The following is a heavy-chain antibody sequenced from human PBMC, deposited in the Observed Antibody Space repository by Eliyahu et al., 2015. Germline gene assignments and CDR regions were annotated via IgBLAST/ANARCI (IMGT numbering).Heavy chain of an antibody. J-gene: IGHJ6*04. D-gene: IGHD3-3*01. Sequence: QVQLVQSGAEVKKPGASVKVSCKASGYTFTSYDLXXVRXAXXHXLEWMGWMNPNSGNTGYAQKFQGRVTMTRNTSISTAYMELSSLRSEDTAVYYCARGPGGGDYYDFWSGYLGWAVYYYYGMDVWGKGTTVTVSS. CDR3: ARGPGGGDYYDFWSGYLGWAVYYYYGMDV. CDR2: MNPNSGNT. V-gene: IGHV1-8*01. CDR1: GYTFTSYD.